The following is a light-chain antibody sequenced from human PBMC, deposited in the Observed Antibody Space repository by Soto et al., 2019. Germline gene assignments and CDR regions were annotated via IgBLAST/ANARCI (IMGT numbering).Light chain of an antibody. CDR3: QQYGSWIT. V-gene: IGKV3-20*01. Sequence: EIVLTQSPGTLSLSQGERATLSCRASQSVSSSYLAWYQEKPGQAPRLLIYGASSRATAIPDRFSCSGSGTDFTRTISGLEPEDFAVYYCQQYGSWITFGQGTRLEIK. CDR2: GAS. J-gene: IGKJ5*01. CDR1: QSVSSSY.